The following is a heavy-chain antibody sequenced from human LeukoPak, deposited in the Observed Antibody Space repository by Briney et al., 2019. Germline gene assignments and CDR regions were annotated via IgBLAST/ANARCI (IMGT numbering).Heavy chain of an antibody. V-gene: IGHV4-59*12. CDR3: ATSVEEYYSGGSCCSYYYYMDV. D-gene: IGHD2-15*01. CDR1: DDSITMYY. J-gene: IGHJ6*03. Sequence: PSETLSLTCTVSDDSITMYYWTWIRQPPGKGLEWIGYIYYSGSTNYNPSLKSRVTISVDTSKNKFSLKLRSVNAADPSVYYCATSVEEYYSGGSCCSYYYYMDVWGKGTTVTVSS. CDR2: IYYSGST.